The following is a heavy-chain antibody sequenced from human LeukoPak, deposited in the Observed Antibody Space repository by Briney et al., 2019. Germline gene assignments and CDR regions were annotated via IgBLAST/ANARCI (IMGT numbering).Heavy chain of an antibody. J-gene: IGHJ5*02. V-gene: IGHV4-39*07. CDR1: GGSISSSSYY. D-gene: IGHD3-22*01. CDR2: IYYSGST. Sequence: SETLSLTCTVSGGSISSSSYYWGWIRQPPGKGLEWIGSIYYSGSTYYNPSLKSRVTISVDTSKNQFSLKLTSVTAADTAVYYCAREGNYYDSSGSPIAGWFDPWGQGTLVTVSS. CDR3: AREGNYYDSSGSPIAGWFDP.